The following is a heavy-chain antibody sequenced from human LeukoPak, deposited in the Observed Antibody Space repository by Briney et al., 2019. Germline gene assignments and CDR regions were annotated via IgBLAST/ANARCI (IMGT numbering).Heavy chain of an antibody. CDR2: INPNSGGT. J-gene: IGHJ4*02. CDR3: ARSRYDSSGYPGY. V-gene: IGHV1-2*02. CDR1: GYTFTGYY. Sequence: GASVKVSCKASGYTFTGYYMHWVRQAPGKGLEWMGWINPNSGGTNYAQKFQGRVTMTRDTSISTAYMELSRLRSDDTAVYYCARSRYDSSGYPGYWGQGTLVTVSS. D-gene: IGHD3-22*01.